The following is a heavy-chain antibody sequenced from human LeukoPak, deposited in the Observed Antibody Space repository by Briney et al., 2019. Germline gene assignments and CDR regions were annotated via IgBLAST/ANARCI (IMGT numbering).Heavy chain of an antibody. D-gene: IGHD2-15*01. CDR2: INHSGST. CDR1: GGSFSGYY. CDR3: ARGRGPRSGATRTTPGYRFDY. J-gene: IGHJ4*02. Sequence: SETLSLTCAVYGGSFSGYYWSWIRQPPGKGLEWFGEINHSGSTNYNPSLKSRVTISVDTSKNQFSLKLSSVTAADTAVYYCARGRGPRSGATRTTPGYRFDYWGQGTLVTVSS. V-gene: IGHV4-34*01.